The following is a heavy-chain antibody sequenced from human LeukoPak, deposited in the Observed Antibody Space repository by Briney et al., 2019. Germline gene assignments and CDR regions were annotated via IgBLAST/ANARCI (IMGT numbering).Heavy chain of an antibody. J-gene: IGHJ6*02. V-gene: IGHV3-11*01. CDR2: ISSSGSTI. CDR1: GFTFSDYY. CDR3: ARDPAGIAVAARNYYGMDV. Sequence: GGSLRLSCAASGFTFSDYYMSWIRQAPGKGLEWVSYISSSGSTIYYADSVKGRFTISRDNAKNSPYLQMNSLRAEDTAVYYCARDPAGIAVAARNYYGMDVWGQGTTVTVSS. D-gene: IGHD6-19*01.